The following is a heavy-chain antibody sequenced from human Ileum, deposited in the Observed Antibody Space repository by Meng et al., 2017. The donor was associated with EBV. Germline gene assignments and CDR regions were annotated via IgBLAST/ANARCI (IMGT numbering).Heavy chain of an antibody. CDR3: ARKPTSAALDY. CDR2: ISANNGDR. D-gene: IGHD6-13*01. J-gene: IGHJ4*02. V-gene: IGHV1-18*01. Sequence: QVQWLTSGAEVTRPGASVKVSCKASGFTFTNYGFTWVRQAPGQGLEWMGWISANNGDRHYAQKFQDRVTLTTDGYTPTVYMELRSLRSDDTAVYFCARKPTSAALDYWGQGTLVTVSS. CDR1: GFTFTNYG.